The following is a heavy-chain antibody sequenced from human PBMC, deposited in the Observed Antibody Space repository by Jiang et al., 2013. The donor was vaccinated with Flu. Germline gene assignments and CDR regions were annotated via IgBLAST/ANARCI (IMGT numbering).Heavy chain of an antibody. CDR1: GYTFTSYG. V-gene: IGHV1-18*04. D-gene: IGHD3-22*01. J-gene: IGHJ6*02. CDR2: ISANKGNT. CDR3: VRDNSAYYYDLVDYSYGMDV. Sequence: YGAEVKKPGAAVKVSCKASGYTFTSYGINWVRQAPGQGLEWLGRISANKGNTNYAQKVQGRVTMTTETSTTTAYMELRSLRSDDTAVYYCVRDNSAYYYDLVDYSYGMDVWGQGTTVTVSS.